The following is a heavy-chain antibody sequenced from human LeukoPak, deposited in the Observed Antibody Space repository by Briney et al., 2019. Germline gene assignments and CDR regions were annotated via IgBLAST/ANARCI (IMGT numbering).Heavy chain of an antibody. J-gene: IGHJ6*02. CDR1: GFTFSSYS. CDR3: ARDREEWELYNYYYGMDV. Sequence: GGSLRLSCAASGFTFSSYSMNCVRQAPGKGLEWVSSISSSSSYTNYADSVKGRFTISRDNAKNSLYLQVNSLRAEDTAVYYCARDREEWELYNYYYGMDVWGQGTTVTVSS. V-gene: IGHV3-21*04. CDR2: ISSSSSYT. D-gene: IGHD1-26*01.